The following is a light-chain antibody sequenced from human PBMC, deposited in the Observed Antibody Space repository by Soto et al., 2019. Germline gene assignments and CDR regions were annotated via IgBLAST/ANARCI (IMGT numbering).Light chain of an antibody. CDR2: GNS. J-gene: IGLJ7*01. Sequence: QSVLTQPPSVSGAPGQRVTISCTGSSSNIGAGYDVHWYQQLPGTAPKLLIYGNSNRPSGVPDRFSGSKSGTSASLAITGLQAEDEADCYCQSYDSSLSSVFGGGTQLTVL. V-gene: IGLV1-40*01. CDR3: QSYDSSLSSV. CDR1: SSNIGAGYD.